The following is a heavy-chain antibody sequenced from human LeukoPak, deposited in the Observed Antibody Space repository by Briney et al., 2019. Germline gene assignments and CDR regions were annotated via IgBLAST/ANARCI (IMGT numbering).Heavy chain of an antibody. CDR3: TRDRGSSTLGDY. V-gene: IGHV3-23*01. CDR2: ISGSGDNT. D-gene: IGHD7-27*01. CDR1: GFIFSSYA. Sequence: PGGSVRLSCAASGFIFSSYAMSWVRQAPGKGLEWVSGISGSGDNTYYADSVKGQFTISRDNSKNTLYLQMNSLRAEDTAVYYCTRDRGSSTLGDYWGQGTLVTVSS. J-gene: IGHJ4*02.